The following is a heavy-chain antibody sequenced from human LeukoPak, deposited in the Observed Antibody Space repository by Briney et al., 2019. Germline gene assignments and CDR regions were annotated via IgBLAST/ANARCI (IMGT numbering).Heavy chain of an antibody. J-gene: IGHJ4*02. CDR2: ISSNGGST. CDR3: VKRRGGVTTYFDY. Sequence: GGSLRLSCSASGLTFSSYAMHWVRQAPGKGLEYVSAISSNGGSTYYADSVKGRFTISRDNSKNTLYLQMSSLRAEDTAVYYCVKRRGGVTTYFDYWGQGTLVTVSS. V-gene: IGHV3-64D*06. CDR1: GLTFSSYA. D-gene: IGHD3-16*01.